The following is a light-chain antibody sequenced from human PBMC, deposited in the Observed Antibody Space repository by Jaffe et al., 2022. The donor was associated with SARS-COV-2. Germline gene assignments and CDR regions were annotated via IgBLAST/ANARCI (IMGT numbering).Light chain of an antibody. CDR3: QQPYG. Sequence: EIVLTQSPGTLSLSPGERATLSCRASQSVSSSYLAWYQQKPGQAPRLLIYGASSRATGIPDRFSGSGSGTDFTLTISRLEPEDFAVYYCQQPYGFGQGTKLEIK. J-gene: IGKJ2*03. CDR1: QSVSSSY. V-gene: IGKV3-20*01. CDR2: GAS.